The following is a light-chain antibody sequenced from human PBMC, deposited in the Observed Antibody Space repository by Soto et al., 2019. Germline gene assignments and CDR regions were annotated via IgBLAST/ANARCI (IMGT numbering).Light chain of an antibody. CDR3: VSYTSSTTYV. Sequence: QSALTQPASVSDSPGQSITISCTGTSSDVGGSNFVSWYQQHPGKPPKLIIYDVANRPSGVSNRFSDSKSGSTASLIISRLQTEDEADYYFVSYTSSTTYVFGTGTKLTVL. CDR1: SSDVGGSNF. CDR2: DVA. J-gene: IGLJ1*01. V-gene: IGLV2-14*03.